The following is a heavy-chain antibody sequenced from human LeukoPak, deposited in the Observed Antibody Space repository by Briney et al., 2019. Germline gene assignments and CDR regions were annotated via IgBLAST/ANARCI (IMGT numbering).Heavy chain of an antibody. V-gene: IGHV3-21*01. J-gene: IGHJ6*02. CDR2: ISSSSSYI. Sequence: GGSLRLSCAASGFTFSSYSMNWVRQAPGKGLVWVSSISSSSSYIYYADSVKGRFTISRDNAKNSLYLQMNSLRAEDTAVYYCAREFHQRYCSGGSCSYGMDVWGQGTTVTVSS. D-gene: IGHD2-15*01. CDR1: GFTFSSYS. CDR3: AREFHQRYCSGGSCSYGMDV.